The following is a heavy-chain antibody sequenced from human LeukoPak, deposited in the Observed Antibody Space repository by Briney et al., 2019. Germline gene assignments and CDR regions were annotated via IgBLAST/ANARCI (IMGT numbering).Heavy chain of an antibody. Sequence: GGSLRLSCAASGFTFSSYAMSWVRQAPGKGLEWVSPISGSGGSTYYADSVKGRFTISRDNSKNTLYLQMNSLSAEDTAVYYCAKDQFGGLHFDYWGQGTLVSVSS. CDR1: GFTFSSYA. J-gene: IGHJ4*02. CDR2: ISGSGGST. V-gene: IGHV3-23*01. D-gene: IGHD3-10*01. CDR3: AKDQFGGLHFDY.